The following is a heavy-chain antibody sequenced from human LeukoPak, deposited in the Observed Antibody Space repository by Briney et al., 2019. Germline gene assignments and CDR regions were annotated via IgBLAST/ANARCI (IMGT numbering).Heavy chain of an antibody. J-gene: IGHJ6*02. CDR2: LSWNSGSI. CDR1: GFTLDDYA. CDR3: AKDIKVDTAMAPQNYYYYGMDV. V-gene: IGHV3-9*01. Sequence: GGSLRLLCAASGFTLDDYAMHWARQAPGKGLEWVSVLSWNSGSIGYADSVKGRFTLSRDNAKNSLYLQMNSLRAEDTALYYCAKDIKVDTAMAPQNYYYYGMDVWGQGTTVTVSS. D-gene: IGHD5-18*01.